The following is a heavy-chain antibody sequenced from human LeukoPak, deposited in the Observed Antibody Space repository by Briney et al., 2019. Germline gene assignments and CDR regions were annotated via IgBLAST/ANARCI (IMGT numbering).Heavy chain of an antibody. CDR3: ARHLARYYGSGTARKSPDY. J-gene: IGHJ4*02. CDR2: IYHSGTT. V-gene: IGHV4-59*08. Sequence: PSETLSLTCTVSGGSINDYYWTWIRQPPGKGLEWIGYIYHSGTTNYNPSLKSRVTISVDTSKNQFSLKLSSVTAADTAVYYCARHLARYYGSGTARKSPDYWGQGTLVTVSS. CDR1: GGSINDYY. D-gene: IGHD3-10*01.